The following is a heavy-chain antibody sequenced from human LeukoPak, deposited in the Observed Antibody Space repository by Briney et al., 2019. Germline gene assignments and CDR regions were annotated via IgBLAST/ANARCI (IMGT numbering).Heavy chain of an antibody. CDR3: AGQYYYDSSGSNFDY. Sequence: SETLSLTCTVSGGSISSYYWSWIRQPPGKGLEWIGYIYYSGSTNYNPSLKSRVTISVDTSKNQLSLKLSSVTAADTAVYYCAGQYYYDSSGSNFDYWGQGTLVTVSS. CDR1: GGSISSYY. V-gene: IGHV4-59*08. CDR2: IYYSGST. D-gene: IGHD3-22*01. J-gene: IGHJ4*02.